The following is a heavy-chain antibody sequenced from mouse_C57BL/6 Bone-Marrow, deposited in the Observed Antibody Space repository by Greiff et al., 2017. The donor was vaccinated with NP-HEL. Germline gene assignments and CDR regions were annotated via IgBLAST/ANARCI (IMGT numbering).Heavy chain of an antibody. CDR1: GYSITSGYY. J-gene: IGHJ3*01. Sequence: EVKLMESGPGLVKPSQSLSLTCSVTGYSITSGYYWNWIRQFPGNKLEWMGYISYDGSNNYNPSLKNRISITRDTSKNQFFLKLNSVTTEDTATYYCARGDYEPRGQGTLVTVSA. D-gene: IGHD2-4*01. CDR2: ISYDGSN. V-gene: IGHV3-6*01. CDR3: ARGDYEP.